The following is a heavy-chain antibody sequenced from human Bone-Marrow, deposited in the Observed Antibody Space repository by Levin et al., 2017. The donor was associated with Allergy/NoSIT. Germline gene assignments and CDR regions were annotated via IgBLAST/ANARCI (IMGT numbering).Heavy chain of an antibody. CDR3: ATDQMLFGY. CDR2: IKSKASGGTI. Sequence: GESLKISCATSGFTFTNAWMSWVRQAPGKGLEFIGRIKSKASGGTIYYAAPVKGRFTISRDDSESTLYLQMNSLRAEDTAVYYCATDQMLFGYWGQGTLVTVS. J-gene: IGHJ4*02. CDR1: GFTFTNAW. V-gene: IGHV3-15*01. D-gene: IGHD2-2*01.